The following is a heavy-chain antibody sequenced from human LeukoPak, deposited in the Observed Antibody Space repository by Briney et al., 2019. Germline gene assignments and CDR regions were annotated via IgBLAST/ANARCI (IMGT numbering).Heavy chain of an antibody. CDR2: TYFRGTT. CDR1: GGPISDFY. Sequence: PSETLSLTCNVSGGPISDFYWSWIRQPPGKGPEWIGYTYFRGTTNYNPSFKSRVTISVDTPKNQFSLRLSSVTAADTAVYYCARDRFYDNSGFRRLDFWGQGVLVTVSS. D-gene: IGHD3-22*01. J-gene: IGHJ4*02. CDR3: ARDRFYDNSGFRRLDF. V-gene: IGHV4-59*01.